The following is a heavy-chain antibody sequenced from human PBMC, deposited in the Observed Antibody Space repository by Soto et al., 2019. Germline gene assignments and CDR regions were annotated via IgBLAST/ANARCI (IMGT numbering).Heavy chain of an antibody. Sequence: QVQLVESGGGVVQPGRSLTLSCAVSGFTLSGYGMHWVRQAPGKGLEWVAVISYDGSNRYYADSVKGRFTISRDNSRNTLYLQMNSLRAEDTAVYYCAKTIAVAGLHYCDYWGQGTLFTVSS. CDR1: GFTLSGYG. D-gene: IGHD6-19*01. J-gene: IGHJ4*02. V-gene: IGHV3-30*18. CDR2: ISYDGSNR. CDR3: AKTIAVAGLHYCDY.